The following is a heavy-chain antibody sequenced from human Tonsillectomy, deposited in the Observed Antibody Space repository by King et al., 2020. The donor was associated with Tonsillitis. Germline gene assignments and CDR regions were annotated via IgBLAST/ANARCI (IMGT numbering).Heavy chain of an antibody. Sequence: VQLVESGGGVVQPGRSLRLSCAASGFSFSSYAMHWVRQAPGKGLEWVAVISYDGSKKYYADSVKGRFTISRDNSKNRLYLQMNSLRAEDTAVYYCARATHPHNYDNSGLTDDQLDYCGQGTLVTVSS. CDR2: ISYDGSKK. J-gene: IGHJ4*02. CDR1: GFSFSSYA. V-gene: IGHV3-30*04. D-gene: IGHD3-22*01. CDR3: ARATHPHNYDNSGLTDDQLDY.